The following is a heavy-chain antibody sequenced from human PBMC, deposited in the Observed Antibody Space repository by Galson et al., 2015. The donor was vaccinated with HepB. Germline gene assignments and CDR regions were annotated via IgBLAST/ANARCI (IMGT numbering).Heavy chain of an antibody. Sequence: SLRLSCAASGFTFSSNGMHWVRQAPGKGLEWVAVISFDGSNKYYADSVRGRFTISRDNSKNTLYLQMNSLRAEDTAVYYCAKENYYGDYDRVLAWGQGTLVTVSS. J-gene: IGHJ5*02. D-gene: IGHD4-17*01. CDR2: ISFDGSNK. V-gene: IGHV3-30*18. CDR3: AKENYYGDYDRVLA. CDR1: GFTFSSNG.